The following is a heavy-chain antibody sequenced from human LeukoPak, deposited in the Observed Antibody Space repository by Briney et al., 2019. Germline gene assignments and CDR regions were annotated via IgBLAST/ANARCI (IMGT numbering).Heavy chain of an antibody. V-gene: IGHV4-39*07. CDR3: ARDLIGGMGTIRAFDI. CDR2: IYYSGST. Sequence: PSETLSLTCTVPGGSISSSSYYWGWIRQPPGKGLEWIGSIYYSGSTYYNPSLKSRVTISVDTSKNQFSLKLSSVTAADTAVYYCARDLIGGMGTIRAFDIWGQGTMVTVSS. D-gene: IGHD3-16*01. CDR1: GGSISSSSYY. J-gene: IGHJ3*02.